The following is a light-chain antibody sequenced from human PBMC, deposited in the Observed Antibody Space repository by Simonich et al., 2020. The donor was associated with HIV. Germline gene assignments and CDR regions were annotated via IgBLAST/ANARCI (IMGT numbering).Light chain of an antibody. Sequence: EIVMTQSPATLSVSPGERATLSCRVSQSVASNLAWYQQKPGQPPRLLIYFASTRATGIPARFSGSGFGTEFTLTISSTQSEDFAVYYCQQYGSSFTFGPGTKVDIK. CDR1: QSVASN. J-gene: IGKJ3*01. CDR2: FAS. V-gene: IGKV3-15*01. CDR3: QQYGSSFT.